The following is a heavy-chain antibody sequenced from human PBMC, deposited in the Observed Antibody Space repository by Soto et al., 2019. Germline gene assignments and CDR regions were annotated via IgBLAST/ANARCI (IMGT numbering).Heavy chain of an antibody. D-gene: IGHD1-7*01. CDR2: TYYRSRWYN. J-gene: IGHJ6*03. V-gene: IGHV6-1*01. CDR1: GDSVSSNSAA. Sequence: LSQTLSLTCAISGDSVSSNSAAWNWIRQSASRGLEWLGRTYYRSRWYNDYAVSVRSRITVNPDTSKNQFSLQLTSVTPEDTAVYYCAGTTSHYWYYMDVWGKGTTVTVSS. CDR3: AGTTSHYWYYMDV.